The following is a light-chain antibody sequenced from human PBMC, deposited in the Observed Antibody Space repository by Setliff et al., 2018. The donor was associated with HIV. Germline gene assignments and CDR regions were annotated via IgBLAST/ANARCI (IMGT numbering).Light chain of an antibody. CDR3: SSYRVTSTL. Sequence: QSVLTQPASVSGSPGQSITISCTGTNSDIGGYNYVPWYQQHPGKAPKLVIYEVSNRPSGVSDRFSGSKSGNTASLSISGLQAEDEADYYCSSYRVTSTLFGTGTKVTVL. V-gene: IGLV2-14*01. J-gene: IGLJ1*01. CDR1: NSDIGGYNY. CDR2: EVS.